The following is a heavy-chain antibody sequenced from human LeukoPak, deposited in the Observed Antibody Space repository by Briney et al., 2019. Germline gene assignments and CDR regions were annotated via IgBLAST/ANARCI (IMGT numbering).Heavy chain of an antibody. V-gene: IGHV3-23*01. Sequence: GGPLRLPWQASGFPFSSYPMSGVPQARGKGRGGVSGLSGSGGSTDYADSVKGRFTISRDNSKNTLYLQMHSLRAEDTAFYYCAEAAYSSGYYNYFDYWGQGTLVTVSS. CDR1: GFPFSSYP. J-gene: IGHJ4*02. CDR3: AEAAYSSGYYNYFDY. CDR2: LSGSGGST. D-gene: IGHD3-22*01.